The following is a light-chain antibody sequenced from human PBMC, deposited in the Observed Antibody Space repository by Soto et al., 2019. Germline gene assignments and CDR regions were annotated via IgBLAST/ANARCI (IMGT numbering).Light chain of an antibody. J-gene: IGLJ2*01. CDR2: GNT. CDR1: SSNIGAGYD. CDR3: QSYDSSLSGVV. Sequence: QSVLTQPPSVSGAPGQRVTISCTESSSNIGAGYDVHWYQQLPGTAPKLLIYGNTNRPSGVPDRLSGSKSGTSASLAITGLQAEDEADYYCQSYDSSLSGVVFGGGTKLTVL. V-gene: IGLV1-40*01.